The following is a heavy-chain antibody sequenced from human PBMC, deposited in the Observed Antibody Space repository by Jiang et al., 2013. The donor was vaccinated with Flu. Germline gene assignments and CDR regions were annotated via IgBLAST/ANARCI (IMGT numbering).Heavy chain of an antibody. D-gene: IGHD6-13*01. V-gene: IGHV3-11*06. J-gene: IGHJ3*02. CDR3: ARLNTGYSSSWFVDI. Sequence: YINTISSHSSYAESVKGRITISRENDKNSLDLQMNSLRAEDAAVYYCARLNTGYSSSWFVDIWGQGTMVTVSS. CDR2: INTISSHS.